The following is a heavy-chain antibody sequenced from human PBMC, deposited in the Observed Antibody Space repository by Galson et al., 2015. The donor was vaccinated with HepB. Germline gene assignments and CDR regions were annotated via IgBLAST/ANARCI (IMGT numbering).Heavy chain of an antibody. CDR1: GCTFTTHS. Sequence: SVKVSCKASGCTFTTHSINWVRQAPGQGLEWMGWISGYSGHTNYAHNFQGRVTMTIDTSTSTAYMELRNLRSDDTAVYYCARTISRAKSDYDILTTYYSLQYWGQGTLVTVSS. CDR2: ISGYSGHT. D-gene: IGHD3-9*01. V-gene: IGHV1-18*01. J-gene: IGHJ4*02. CDR3: ARTISRAKSDYDILTTYYSLQY.